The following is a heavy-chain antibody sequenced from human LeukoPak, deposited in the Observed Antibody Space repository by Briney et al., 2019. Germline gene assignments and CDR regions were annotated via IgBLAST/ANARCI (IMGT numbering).Heavy chain of an antibody. CDR3: ARDPRPMHYDQSDYYGSGSFLRFDY. CDR1: GGTFSSYA. D-gene: IGHD3-10*01. V-gene: IGHV1-69*04. CDR2: IIPILGIA. J-gene: IGHJ4*02. Sequence: SVKVSCKASGGTFSSYAISWVRQAPGQGLEWMGRIIPILGIANYAQKFQGRVTITADKSTSTAYMELSSLRSEDTAVYYCARDPRPMHYDQSDYYGSGSFLRFDYWGQGTLVTVSS.